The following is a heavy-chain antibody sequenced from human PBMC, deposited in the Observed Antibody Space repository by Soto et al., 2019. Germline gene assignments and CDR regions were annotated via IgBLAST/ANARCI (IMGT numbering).Heavy chain of an antibody. J-gene: IGHJ5*02. V-gene: IGHV2-26*01. Sequence: QVTLKESGPVLVKPTETLTLTCTVSGFSLSDARMGVSWIRQPPGKALEWLAHIFSNDDKFYSTSLQNRLTIYKDASRSQVVLTMTIMDPVDTAAYYCARIWRAGGAQLWFDPWGQGTLVTVSS. D-gene: IGHD1-1*01. CDR2: IFSNDDK. CDR1: GFSLSDARMG. CDR3: ARIWRAGGAQLWFDP.